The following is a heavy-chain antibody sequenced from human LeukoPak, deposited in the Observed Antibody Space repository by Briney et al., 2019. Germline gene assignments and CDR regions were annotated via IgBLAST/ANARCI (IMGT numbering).Heavy chain of an antibody. D-gene: IGHD3-10*01. CDR1: GGTFSSYA. J-gene: IGHJ5*02. CDR2: IIPIFGTA. Sequence: SVKVSCKASGGTFSSYAISWVRQAPGQGLEWMGGIIPIFGTANYAQKFQGRVTITADESTSTAYMELSSLRSEDTAVYYCARDVDMVRGRWFDPWGQGTLATVSS. CDR3: ARDVDMVRGRWFDP. V-gene: IGHV1-69*13.